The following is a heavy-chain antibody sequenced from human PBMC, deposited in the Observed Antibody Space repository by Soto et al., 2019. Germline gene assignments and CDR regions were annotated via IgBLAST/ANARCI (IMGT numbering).Heavy chain of an antibody. Sequence: GGSLRLSCAASGFTFSNAWMNWVRQAPGKGLEWVGRIKSKTDGGTTDYAAPVKGRFTISRDDSKNTLYLQMNSLKTEDTAVYYCTTDPLTAQDMSPYSGYHFDYWGQGTLVTVSS. V-gene: IGHV3-15*07. J-gene: IGHJ4*02. CDR3: TTDPLTAQDMSPYSGYHFDY. CDR1: GFTFSNAW. CDR2: IKSKTDGGTT. D-gene: IGHD5-12*01.